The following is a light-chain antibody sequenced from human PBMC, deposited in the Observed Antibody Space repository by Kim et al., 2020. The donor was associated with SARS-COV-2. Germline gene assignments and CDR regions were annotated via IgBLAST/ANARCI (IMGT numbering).Light chain of an antibody. V-gene: IGLV2-14*03. J-gene: IGLJ3*02. CDR1: SSDVGGYNY. CDR3: SSYTSYSTWV. CDR2: DVN. Sequence: GQSVTISCTGTSSDVGGYNYVSWYKQHPGKAPELMIYDVNRRPSGVPNRFSGSKSGNTASLTISGLQPEDEADYYCSSYTSYSTWVFGGGTQLTVL.